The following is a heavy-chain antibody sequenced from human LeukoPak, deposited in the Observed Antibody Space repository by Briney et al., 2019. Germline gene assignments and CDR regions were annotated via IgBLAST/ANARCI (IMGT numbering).Heavy chain of an antibody. D-gene: IGHD5-18*01. CDR2: IYSGGST. CDR3: ARDVRGYSYGLGLYYYYMDV. J-gene: IGHJ6*03. CDR1: GFTVSSSY. Sequence: GGSLRLSCAASGFTVSSSYMSWVRQAPGKGLEWVSVIYSGGSTYYADSVEGRFTISRDNSKNTLYLQMNSLSAEDTDVYYCARDVRGYSYGLGLYYYYMDVWGKGTTVTISS. V-gene: IGHV3-66*01.